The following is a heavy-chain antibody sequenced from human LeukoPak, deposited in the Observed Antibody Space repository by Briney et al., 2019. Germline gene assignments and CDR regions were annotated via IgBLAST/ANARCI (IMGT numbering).Heavy chain of an antibody. D-gene: IGHD3-22*01. J-gene: IGHJ4*02. V-gene: IGHV3-23*01. Sequence: GGSLRLSCAASGFTFGSYAMSWVRQAPGRGLEWVSAISGSGGSTYYADSVKGRFTISRDNSKNTLYLQMNSLRAEDTAVYYCANPLLYDSSGHLTPYWGQGTLVTVSS. CDR3: ANPLLYDSSGHLTPY. CDR1: GFTFGSYA. CDR2: ISGSGGST.